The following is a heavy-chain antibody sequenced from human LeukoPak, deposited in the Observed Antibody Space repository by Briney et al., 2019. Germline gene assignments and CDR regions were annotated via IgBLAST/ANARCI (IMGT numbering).Heavy chain of an antibody. Sequence: PGGSLRLSCAASGFTFSSYSMNWVRQAPGKGLEWVSSISSSSSYIYYADSVKGRFTISRDNAKNSLYLQMNSLRAEDTAVYCCARDLARNSGYDPPYDYWGQGTLVTVSS. V-gene: IGHV3-21*01. J-gene: IGHJ4*02. CDR1: GFTFSSYS. CDR3: ARDLARNSGYDPPYDY. CDR2: ISSSSSYI. D-gene: IGHD5-12*01.